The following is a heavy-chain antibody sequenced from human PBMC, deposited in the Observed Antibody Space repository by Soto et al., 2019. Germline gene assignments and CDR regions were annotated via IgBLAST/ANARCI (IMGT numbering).Heavy chain of an antibody. J-gene: IGHJ6*02. D-gene: IGHD2-15*01. Sequence: GGSLRLSCAASGFTFSSYWMSWVRQAPGKGLEWVANIKQDGSEKYDVDSVKGRFTISRDNAKNSLYLQMNSLRAEDTAMYYCAREIGYCSYGTCYHYGLDVWGQGTTVTVSS. V-gene: IGHV3-7*01. CDR3: AREIGYCSYGTCYHYGLDV. CDR2: IKQDGSEK. CDR1: GFTFSSYW.